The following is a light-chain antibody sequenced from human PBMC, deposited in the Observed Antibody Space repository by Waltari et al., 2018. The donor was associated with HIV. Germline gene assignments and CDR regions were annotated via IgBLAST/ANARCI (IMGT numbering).Light chain of an antibody. V-gene: IGLV2-14*01. J-gene: IGLJ3*02. CDR3: SSYTTSDSVV. CDR2: GAS. Sequence: QSALTQPASVSGSPGQSISISCTGPTSAISSYTSVPWYRHRPGEPPKLLIYGASHRPSWVSHRFSASTCGNTASLTISGLQTDDEGDYYCSSYTTSDSVVFGGGTRLTVL. CDR1: TSAISSYTS.